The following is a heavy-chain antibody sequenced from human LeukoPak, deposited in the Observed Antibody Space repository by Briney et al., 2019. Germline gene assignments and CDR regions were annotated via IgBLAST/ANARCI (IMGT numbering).Heavy chain of an antibody. CDR2: IWYDGSNK. Sequence: SGGSLRLSCAASGFTFSNYGMHWVRQAPGKGLEWVAVIWYDGSNKYYADSVKGRFIISRDNSKNTLYLQMNSLRAEDTAVYYCARDISGYYCFDYWGQGTLVTVSS. CDR3: ARDISGYYCFDY. J-gene: IGHJ4*02. V-gene: IGHV3-33*01. CDR1: GFTFSNYG. D-gene: IGHD3-22*01.